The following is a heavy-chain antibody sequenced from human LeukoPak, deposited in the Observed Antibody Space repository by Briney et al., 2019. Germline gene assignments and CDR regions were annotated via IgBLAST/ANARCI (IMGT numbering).Heavy chain of an antibody. Sequence: PGESLKISCKGSGYSFTSYWIGLARQMPGKGLEWMGIIYPGDSDTRYSPSFQGQVTISADKSISTAYLQWSSLKASDTAMYYCARLIAVAGTGWFDPWGQGTLVTVSS. J-gene: IGHJ5*02. CDR1: GYSFTSYW. D-gene: IGHD6-19*01. CDR3: ARLIAVAGTGWFDP. V-gene: IGHV5-51*01. CDR2: IYPGDSDT.